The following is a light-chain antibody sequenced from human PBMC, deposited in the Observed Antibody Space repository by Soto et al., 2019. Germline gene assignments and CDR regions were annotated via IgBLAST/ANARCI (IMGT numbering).Light chain of an antibody. CDR2: GAS. V-gene: IGKV3-20*01. CDR1: QSVSSSY. J-gene: IGKJ2*01. Sequence: EIVLTQSPDTLSLSPGERATLSCRASQSVSSSYLAWYQQKPGQAPRILIYGASSRATGIPDRFSGSGSGTDFTLNISSMEPEDFAVYYCQHYGRSPHNTYGQSTKLESK. CDR3: QHYGRSPHNT.